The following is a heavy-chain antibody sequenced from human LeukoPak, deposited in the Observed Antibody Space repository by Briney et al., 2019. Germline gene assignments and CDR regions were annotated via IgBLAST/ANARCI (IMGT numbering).Heavy chain of an antibody. CDR1: GFTFSSYS. J-gene: IGHJ6*03. Sequence: PGGSLRLSCAASGFTFSSYSMNWVRQAPGKWLEWVSSISSSSSYIYYADSVKGRFTISGDNAENSLYLQMNSLRAEDTAVYYCARDPYSGSYGDYYYYYMDVWGKGTTVTISS. D-gene: IGHD1-26*01. V-gene: IGHV3-21*01. CDR3: ARDPYSGSYGDYYYYYMDV. CDR2: ISSSSSYI.